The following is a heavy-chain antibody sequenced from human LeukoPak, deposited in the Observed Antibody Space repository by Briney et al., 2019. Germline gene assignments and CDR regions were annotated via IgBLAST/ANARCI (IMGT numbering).Heavy chain of an antibody. D-gene: IGHD6-13*01. V-gene: IGHV3-23*01. CDR3: ARAKIAAAGTGAFDV. Sequence: GGSLRLSCAASGFTFSSYAMTWVRQAPGKGLEWVSAFSATDGSAQYAESVEGRLTISRDNSKNTLFLQMNSLGAEDTAVYYCARAKIAAAGTGAFDVWGQGTLVTVSS. CDR1: GFTFSSYA. J-gene: IGHJ3*01. CDR2: FSATDGSA.